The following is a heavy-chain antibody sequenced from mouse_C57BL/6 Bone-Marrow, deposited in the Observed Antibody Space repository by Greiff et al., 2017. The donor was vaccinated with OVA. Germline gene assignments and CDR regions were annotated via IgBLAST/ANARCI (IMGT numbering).Heavy chain of an antibody. CDR2: ISNGGGST. D-gene: IGHD1-1*01. V-gene: IGHV5-12*01. Sequence: EVMLVESGGGLVQPGGSLKLSCAASGFTFSDYYMYWVRQTPEKRLEWVAYISNGGGSTYYPDTVKGRFTISRDNAKNTLYLQMSRLKSEDTAMYYCARPRGSSYCWFAYWGQGTLVTVSA. CDR3: ARPRGSSYCWFAY. J-gene: IGHJ3*01. CDR1: GFTFSDYY.